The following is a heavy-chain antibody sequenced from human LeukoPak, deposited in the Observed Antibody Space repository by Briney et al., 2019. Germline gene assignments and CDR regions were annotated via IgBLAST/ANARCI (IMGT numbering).Heavy chain of an antibody. CDR3: AGTGLFFDY. V-gene: IGHV3-23*01. D-gene: IGHD7-27*01. CDR2: ISCSGGTT. Sequence: GGSLRLSCAASGFTFSSYTMSWVRQAPGKGLEWGSGISCSGGTTYYADSVKGRFAISRGNSKNTLYLQMSRLRAEDTAVYYFAGTGLFFDYWGQGILVTVSS. J-gene: IGHJ4*02. CDR1: GFTFSSYT.